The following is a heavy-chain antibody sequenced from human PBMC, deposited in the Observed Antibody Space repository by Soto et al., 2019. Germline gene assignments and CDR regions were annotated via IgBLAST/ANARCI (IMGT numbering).Heavy chain of an antibody. CDR1: GFTFSSYA. V-gene: IGHV3-23*01. D-gene: IGHD6-13*01. CDR2: ISGSGGST. J-gene: IGHJ4*02. Sequence: GGSLRLSCAASGFTFSSYAMSWVRQAPGKGLEWVSAISGSGGSTYYADSVKGRFTISRDNSKNTLYLQMNSLRAEDTAVYYCPKENGYSSSWSEFDYWGQGTLVTVSS. CDR3: PKENGYSSSWSEFDY.